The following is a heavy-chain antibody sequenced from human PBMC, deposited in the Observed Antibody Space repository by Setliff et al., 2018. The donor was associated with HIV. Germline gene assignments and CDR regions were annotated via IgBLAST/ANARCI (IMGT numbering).Heavy chain of an antibody. V-gene: IGHV4-61*02. D-gene: IGHD3-22*01. CDR1: GGSITSGSYY. J-gene: IGHJ3*02. CDR3: ARQGAGYYYDSSEYYTGNGFDM. CDR2: IYSGGST. Sequence: SETLSLTCTVSGGSITSGSYYWTWIRQPAGKRLEWIGRIYSGGSTNYNPSLKSRVTISLDTSKNQFSLKLSSVTAADTAVYYCARQGAGYYYDSSEYYTGNGFDMWGQGTMVTVSS.